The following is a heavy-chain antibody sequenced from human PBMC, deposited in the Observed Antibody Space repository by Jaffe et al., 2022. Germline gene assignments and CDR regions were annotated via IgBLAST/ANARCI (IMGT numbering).Heavy chain of an antibody. CDR3: ARGAPANTYYDFWSGYHTEIHDAFDI. Sequence: QVQLQESGPGLVKPSETLSLTCTVSGGSVSSGSYYWSWIRQPPGKGLEWIGYIYYSGSTNYNPSLKSRVTISVDTSKNQFSLKLSSVTAADTAVYYCARGAPANTYYDFWSGYHTEIHDAFDIWGQGTMVTVSS. D-gene: IGHD3-3*01. V-gene: IGHV4-61*01. CDR2: IYYSGST. J-gene: IGHJ3*02. CDR1: GGSVSSGSYY.